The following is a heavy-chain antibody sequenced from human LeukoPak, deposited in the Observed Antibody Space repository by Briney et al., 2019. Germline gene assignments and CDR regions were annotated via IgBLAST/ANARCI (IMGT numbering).Heavy chain of an antibody. V-gene: IGHV1-2*02. Sequence: ASVTVTCKASGYTFIDYYIHWVRQAPGQGLEWMGWINPNGGDTTYAQKFQGRVTMTSDTSIATAYMELSRLTSDDTAVYYCARNYGGNVPLDYWGQGPLVTVSS. J-gene: IGHJ4*02. CDR2: INPNGGDT. CDR1: GYTFIDYY. D-gene: IGHD4-23*01. CDR3: ARNYGGNVPLDY.